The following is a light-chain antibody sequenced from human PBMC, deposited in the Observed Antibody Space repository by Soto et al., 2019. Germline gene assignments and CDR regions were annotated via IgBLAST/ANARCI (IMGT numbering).Light chain of an antibody. CDR3: QQYKTYSSST. CDR1: EIINGW. V-gene: IGKV1-5*03. J-gene: IGKJ2*01. CDR2: KVS. Sequence: DIQMTQSPSTLSASVGDRVTISCRASEIINGWLAWYQQKPGKAPKLLINKVSTLESGVPSRFSGSGSETEFTLTISGLKPDDFATYYCQQYKTYSSSTFGQGTKLEIK.